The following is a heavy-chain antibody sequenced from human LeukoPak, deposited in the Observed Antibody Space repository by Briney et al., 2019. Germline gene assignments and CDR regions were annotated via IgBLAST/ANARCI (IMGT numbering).Heavy chain of an antibody. V-gene: IGHV4-34*01. CDR1: GGSFSGYY. CDR2: INHSGST. J-gene: IGHJ4*02. Sequence: PSETLSLTCAVYGGSFSGYYWSWIRQPPGKGLEWIGEINHSGSTNYNPSLKGRVTISVDTSKNQFPLKLSSVTAADTAVYYCARLVGARAYWGQGTLVTVSS. D-gene: IGHD1-26*01. CDR3: ARLVGARAY.